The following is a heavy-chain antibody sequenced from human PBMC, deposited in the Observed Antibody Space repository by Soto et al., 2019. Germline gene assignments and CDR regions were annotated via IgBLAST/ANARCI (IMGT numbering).Heavy chain of an antibody. Sequence: QVQLVESGGGVVQPGRSLRLSCAASGFTFSSYGMHWVRQAPGKGLEWVAVISYDGSNKYYADSVKGRFTISRDNSKNTLYLQMNSLRAEDTAVYYCAKSRVETHRPWGYFDYCGQGTLVTVSS. J-gene: IGHJ4*02. CDR2: ISYDGSNK. CDR1: GFTFSSYG. V-gene: IGHV3-30*18. D-gene: IGHD2-21*02. CDR3: AKSRVETHRPWGYFDY.